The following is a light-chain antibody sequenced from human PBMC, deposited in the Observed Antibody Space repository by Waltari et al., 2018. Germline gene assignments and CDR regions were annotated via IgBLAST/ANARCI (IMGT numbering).Light chain of an antibody. CDR1: QCISNY. V-gene: IGKV1-27*01. CDR2: EAD. J-gene: IGKJ1*01. CDR3: QKYNSAPRT. Sequence: DIQMTQSPSSLSASVGDRVTITCRASQCISNYLAWYQQKPGKVPKLLIYEADILQAGVPSRFSGSGSETDFTLTIRRLQPEDAAIYYCQKYNSAPRTFGQGTKVEIK.